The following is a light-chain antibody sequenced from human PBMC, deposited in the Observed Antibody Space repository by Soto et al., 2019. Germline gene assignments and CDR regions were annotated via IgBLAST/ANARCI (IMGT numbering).Light chain of an antibody. Sequence: DIQITQSPSSLSASVGDRVTITCRASQSISSFLTWYQQKPGKAPKLLIYAASNLQSGVPSRFSGSGSGTDFTLTISSLQPEDFATYFCQQSYSTPPWTFGQGTKVDIK. CDR1: QSISSF. CDR3: QQSYSTPPWT. V-gene: IGKV1-39*01. CDR2: AAS. J-gene: IGKJ1*01.